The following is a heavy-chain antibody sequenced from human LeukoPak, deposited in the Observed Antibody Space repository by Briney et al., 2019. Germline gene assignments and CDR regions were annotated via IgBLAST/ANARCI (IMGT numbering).Heavy chain of an antibody. CDR1: GDTFSRYA. CDR2: INHIFGTA. J-gene: IGHJ4*02. V-gene: IGHV1-69*13. D-gene: IGHD5-24*01. CDR3: ATHPPSQFYFDF. Sequence: SVKVSCKASGDTFSRYAISWVRQAPGQGLQWLGGINHIFGTASYARKFQVTVTVIADESTSTAYMELTSLTSEDTAVYYCATHPPSQFYFDFWGQGTLVTVSS.